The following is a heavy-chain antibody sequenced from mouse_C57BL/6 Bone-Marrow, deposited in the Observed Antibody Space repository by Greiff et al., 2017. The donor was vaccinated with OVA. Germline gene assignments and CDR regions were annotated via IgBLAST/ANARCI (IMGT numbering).Heavy chain of an antibody. CDR2: INPSSGYT. D-gene: IGHD2-1*01. V-gene: IGHV1-4*01. CDR3: ARSGLHYGNYAMDY. CDR1: GYTFTSYT. J-gene: IGHJ4*01. Sequence: QVQLQQSGAELARPGASVKMSCKASGYTFTSYTMHWVKQRPGQGLEWIGYINPSSGYTKYNQKFKDKATLTADKSSSTAYMQLSRLTSEDSAVYYCARSGLHYGNYAMDYWGQGTSVTVSS.